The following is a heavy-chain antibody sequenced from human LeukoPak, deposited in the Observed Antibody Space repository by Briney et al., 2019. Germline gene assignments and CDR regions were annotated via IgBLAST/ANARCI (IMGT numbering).Heavy chain of an antibody. CDR3: ARGDQFYDYVWGSYRSRAFDI. J-gene: IGHJ3*02. CDR1: GGSISSKNYY. CDR2: IYYSGST. D-gene: IGHD3-16*02. V-gene: IGHV4-61*05. Sequence: SETLSLTCSVSGGSISSKNYYWAWIRQPPGKGLEWIGYIYYSGSTNYNPSLKSRVTISVDTSKNQFSLKLSSVTAADTAVYYCARGDQFYDYVWGSYRSRAFDIWGQGTMVTVSS.